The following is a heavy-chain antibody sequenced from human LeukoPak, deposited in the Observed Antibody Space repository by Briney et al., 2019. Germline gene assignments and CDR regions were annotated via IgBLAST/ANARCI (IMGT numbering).Heavy chain of an antibody. Sequence: ASVKVSCKASGYTFTSYGISWVRQAPGQGLEWMGWISAYNGNTNYAQKLQGRVTMTTDTSTSTAYMELRSLRSEDTAVYYCARVWGPSHYYYYYMDVWGKGTTVTVSS. D-gene: IGHD7-27*01. CDR2: ISAYNGNT. V-gene: IGHV1-18*01. CDR3: ARVWGPSHYYYYYMDV. CDR1: GYTFTSYG. J-gene: IGHJ6*03.